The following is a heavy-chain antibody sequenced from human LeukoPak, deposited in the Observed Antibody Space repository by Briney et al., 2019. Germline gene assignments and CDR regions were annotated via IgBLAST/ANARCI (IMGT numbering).Heavy chain of an antibody. J-gene: IGHJ4*02. CDR3: TRDQTPYY. V-gene: IGHV3-49*04. CDR1: GFTFGDYA. CDR2: IRSKIYGGTP. Sequence: GGSLRLSCTASGFTFGDYAMTWVRQAPGMGLEWVGFIRSKIYGGTPEYAASVKGRFTISRDDSKGIAYLQMNSLKTEDTAVYYCTRDQTPYYWGQGTLVTVSS.